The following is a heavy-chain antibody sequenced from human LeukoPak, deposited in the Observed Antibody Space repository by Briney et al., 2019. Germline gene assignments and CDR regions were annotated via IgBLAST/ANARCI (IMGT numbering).Heavy chain of an antibody. CDR2: INHSGRT. Sequence: SETLSLTCAVYGGSFSGYYWSWIRQPPGKGLEWIGEINHSGRTNYNPSLKSRVTISVDTPKNQFSLKLSSVTAADTAVYYCARDNCDYSNYWGQGTLVTVSS. J-gene: IGHJ4*02. CDR1: GGSFSGYY. D-gene: IGHD4-11*01. V-gene: IGHV4-34*01. CDR3: ARDNCDYSNY.